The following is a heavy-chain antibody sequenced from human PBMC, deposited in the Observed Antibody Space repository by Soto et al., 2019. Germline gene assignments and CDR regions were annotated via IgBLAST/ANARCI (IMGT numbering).Heavy chain of an antibody. J-gene: IGHJ6*02. CDR1: GYTFTSYD. V-gene: IGHV1-8*01. CDR3: ARAGVLAIGYGAYGMDV. CDR2: MNPNSGKT. D-gene: IGHD3-16*01. Sequence: ASVKVSCNASGYTFTSYDINWVRQATGQGREWMGWMNPNSGKTGYAQKFQGRVTMTRNTCISTAYMELSSLRSEDTAVYYCARAGVLAIGYGAYGMDVWGQGTTVTVSS.